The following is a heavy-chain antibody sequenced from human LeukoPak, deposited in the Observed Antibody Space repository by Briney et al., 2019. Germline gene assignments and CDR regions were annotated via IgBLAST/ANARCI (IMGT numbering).Heavy chain of an antibody. Sequence: PSETLSLTCAVYGGSFSGYYWSWIRQPPGKGLEWIGEINHSGGTNYNPSLKSRVTISVDTSKNQFSLKLSSVTAADTAVYYCARYYYDSSGYYHPFYYYYGMDVWGQGTTVTVSS. CDR3: ARYYYDSSGYYHPFYYYYGMDV. CDR2: INHSGGT. CDR1: GGSFSGYY. D-gene: IGHD3-22*01. V-gene: IGHV4-34*01. J-gene: IGHJ6*02.